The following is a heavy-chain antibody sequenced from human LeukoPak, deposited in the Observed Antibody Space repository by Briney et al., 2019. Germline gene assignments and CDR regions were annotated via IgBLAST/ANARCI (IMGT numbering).Heavy chain of an antibody. CDR1: GGSISGYY. J-gene: IGHJ5*02. CDR3: ARTSYGDYNWFDP. D-gene: IGHD4-17*01. Sequence: KPSETLSLTCTVSGGSISGYYWSWIRQPPGKGLEWIGYIYYSGSTNYNPSLKSRVTISVDTSKNQFSLKLSSVTAADTAVYYCARTSYGDYNWFDPWGQGTLVTVSS. V-gene: IGHV4-59*01. CDR2: IYYSGST.